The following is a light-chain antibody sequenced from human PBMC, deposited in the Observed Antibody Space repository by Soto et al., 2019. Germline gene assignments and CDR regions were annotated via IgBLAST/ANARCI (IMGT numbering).Light chain of an antibody. CDR3: QQFVNSPYMYT. CDR1: QDLGTAY. CDR2: GAS. V-gene: IGKV3-20*01. Sequence: DIVLTQSPGTLSLSPGEGATLSCRSRQDLGTAYLAWSQQKPGQAPTLLIFGASRRASGVPYRFTGSGSGTDFTLTVSRLEPEDFGVYYCQQFVNSPYMYTFGQGTKVDIK. J-gene: IGKJ2*01.